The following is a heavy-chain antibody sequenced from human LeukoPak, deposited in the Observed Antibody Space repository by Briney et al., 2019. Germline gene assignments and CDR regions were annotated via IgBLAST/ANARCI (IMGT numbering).Heavy chain of an antibody. CDR3: ARELDEAPFDY. V-gene: IGHV4-39*07. CDR1: GGSISSSSYY. CDR2: IYYSGST. Sequence: SETLSFTCTVSGGSISSSSYYWGWIRQPPGKGLEWIGSIYYSGSTYYNPSLKSRVTISVDTSKNQFSLKLSSVTAADTAVYYCARELDEAPFDYWGQGTLVTVSS. J-gene: IGHJ4*02.